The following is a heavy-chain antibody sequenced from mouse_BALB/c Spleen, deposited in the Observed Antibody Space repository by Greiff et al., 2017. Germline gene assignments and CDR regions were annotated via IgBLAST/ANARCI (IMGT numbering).Heavy chain of an antibody. CDR3: ARDHGNPFMDY. Sequence: VNVVESGPGLVAPSQSLSITCTVSGFSLTSYGVHWVRQPPGKGLEWLGVIWAGGSTNYNSALMSRLSISKDNSKSQVFLKMNSLQTDDTAMYYCARDHGNPFMDYWGQGTSVTVSS. CDR1: GFSLTSYG. J-gene: IGHJ4*01. CDR2: IWAGGST. D-gene: IGHD2-1*01. V-gene: IGHV2-9*02.